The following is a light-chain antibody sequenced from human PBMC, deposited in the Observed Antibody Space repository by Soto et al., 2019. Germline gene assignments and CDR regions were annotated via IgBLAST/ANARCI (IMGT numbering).Light chain of an antibody. J-gene: IGKJ3*01. CDR1: QSVSSN. Sequence: EIVMTQSPATLSGSPGEGATLSCRASQSVSSNLAWYQQKPGQAPRLVLYHASTRATGIPDRFSGSGSGTEFTLTIASLQSEDFAVYYCQQFYTWPLTFGPGTKVDIK. CDR3: QQFYTWPLT. V-gene: IGKV3-15*01. CDR2: HAS.